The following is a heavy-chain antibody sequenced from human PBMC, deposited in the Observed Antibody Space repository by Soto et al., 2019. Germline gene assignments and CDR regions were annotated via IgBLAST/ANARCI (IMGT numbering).Heavy chain of an antibody. CDR3: ASRAGSSGWYPDYYYYYMDV. Sequence: GASVKVSCKASGGTFSSYTISWVRQAPGQGLEWMGRIIPILGIANYAQKFQGRVTITADKSTSTAYMELSSLRSEDTAVYYCASRAGSSGWYPDYYYYYMDVWGKGTTVTVSS. J-gene: IGHJ6*03. V-gene: IGHV1-69*02. D-gene: IGHD6-19*01. CDR2: IIPILGIA. CDR1: GGTFSSYT.